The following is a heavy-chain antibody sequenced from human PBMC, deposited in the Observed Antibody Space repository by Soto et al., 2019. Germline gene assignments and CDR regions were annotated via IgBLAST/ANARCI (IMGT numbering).Heavy chain of an antibody. Sequence: GGSLRLSCAASGFTFSSYAMSWVRQAPGKGLEWVSAISGSGGSTYYADSVKGRFTISRDNSKNTLYLQMNSLRAEDTAVYYCAKDPYYDSSGYYPFDYWGQVTLVTVSS. D-gene: IGHD3-22*01. CDR2: ISGSGGST. J-gene: IGHJ4*02. CDR3: AKDPYYDSSGYYPFDY. V-gene: IGHV3-23*01. CDR1: GFTFSSYA.